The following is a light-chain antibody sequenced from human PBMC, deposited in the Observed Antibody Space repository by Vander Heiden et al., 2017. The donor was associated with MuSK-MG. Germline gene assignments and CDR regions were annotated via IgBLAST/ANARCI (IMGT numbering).Light chain of an antibody. J-gene: IGKJ3*01. Sequence: DIQLTQSPSFLSASVGDRVTITCRASQGINNYLAWFQQNPGKAPKLLIYDASTLQSGVPSRFSGSGSGTEFTLTISSLQPEDFATYYCQRLDSYPLTFGPGTKVDIK. V-gene: IGKV1-9*01. CDR1: QGINNY. CDR3: QRLDSYPLT. CDR2: DAS.